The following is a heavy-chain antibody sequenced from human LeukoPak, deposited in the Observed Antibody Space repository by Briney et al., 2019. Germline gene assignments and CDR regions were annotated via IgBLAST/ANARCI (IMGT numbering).Heavy chain of an antibody. CDR1: GFTVSSNY. CDR3: AASITMIVTTFDY. V-gene: IGHV3-66*02. CDR2: IYSGGST. Sequence: PGGSLRLSCAASGFTVSSNYMSWVRQAPGKRLEWASVIYSGGSTYYADSVKGRFTISRDNSKNTLYLQMNSLRAEDTAVYYCAASITMIVTTFDYWGQGTLVTVSS. D-gene: IGHD3-22*01. J-gene: IGHJ4*02.